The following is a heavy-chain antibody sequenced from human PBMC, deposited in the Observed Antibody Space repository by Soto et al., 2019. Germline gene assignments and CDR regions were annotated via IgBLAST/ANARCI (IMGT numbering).Heavy chain of an antibody. CDR1: GYTFTSYY. CDR2: INPSGGST. V-gene: IGHV1-46*03. Sequence: GASVKVSCKASGYTFTSYYMHWVRQAPGQGLEWMGIINPSGGSTSYAQKFQGRVTMTRDTSTSTVYMELSSLRSEDTAVYYCAREGLILTGYYVIDYWGQGTLVTVSS. D-gene: IGHD3-9*01. J-gene: IGHJ4*02. CDR3: AREGLILTGYYVIDY.